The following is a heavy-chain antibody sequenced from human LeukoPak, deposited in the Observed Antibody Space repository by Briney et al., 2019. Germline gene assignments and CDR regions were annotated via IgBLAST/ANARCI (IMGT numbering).Heavy chain of an antibody. CDR2: ISGSGGST. CDR3: ASGNWNPAYYFDY. CDR1: GLTFRGYA. D-gene: IGHD1-1*01. J-gene: IGHJ4*02. V-gene: IGHV3-23*01. Sequence: GGSLRLSCVTSGLTFRGYAMSWVRQAPGKGLEWVSVISGSGGSTYYADSVKGRFTISRDNSKNTLYLQMNSLRAEDTAVYYCASGNWNPAYYFDYWGQGTLITVSS.